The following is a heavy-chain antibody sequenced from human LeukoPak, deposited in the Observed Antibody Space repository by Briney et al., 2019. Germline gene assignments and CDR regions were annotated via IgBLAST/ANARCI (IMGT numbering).Heavy chain of an antibody. Sequence: ASVKVSCKASGYTFTSYYMHWVRQAPGQGLEWVGIINPSGGSTTYAQKFQGRVTMTTDTSTSTVYMELSSLRSEDTAVYYCARAGSYCSSTSCYPRRFDPWGQGTLVTVSS. J-gene: IGHJ5*02. CDR3: ARAGSYCSSTSCYPRRFDP. CDR2: INPSGGST. V-gene: IGHV1-46*01. D-gene: IGHD2-2*01. CDR1: GYTFTSYY.